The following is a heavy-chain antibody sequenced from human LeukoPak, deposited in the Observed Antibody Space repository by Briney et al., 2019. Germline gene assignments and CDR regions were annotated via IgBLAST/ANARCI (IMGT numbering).Heavy chain of an antibody. CDR3: ARGYSSSWEYYYYMDV. CDR2: IIPIFGTA. Sequence: SVKVSCKASGYTFTGYGISWVRQAPGQGLEWMGGIIPIFGTANYAQKFQGRVTITTDESTSTAYMELSSLRSEGTAVYYCARGYSSSWEYYYYMDVWGKGTTVTVSS. CDR1: GYTFTGYG. J-gene: IGHJ6*03. V-gene: IGHV1-69*05. D-gene: IGHD6-13*01.